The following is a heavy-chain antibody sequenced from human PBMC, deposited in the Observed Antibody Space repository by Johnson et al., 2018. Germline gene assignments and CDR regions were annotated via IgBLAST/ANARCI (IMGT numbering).Heavy chain of an antibody. Sequence: QVQLVQSGGGVVQPGRSLRLSCAASGFTFSSYAMYWVRQAPGKGLEWVVVISYDGSNKYYADSVKGRFTITRDNSKNTLYLQMNSLRAEDTAVYYCAKGSGEYYYFYMDVWGKGTTDTVS. CDR1: GFTFSSYA. CDR2: ISYDGSNK. V-gene: IGHV3-30*18. CDR3: AKGSGEYYYFYMDV. D-gene: IGHD2-15*01. J-gene: IGHJ6*03.